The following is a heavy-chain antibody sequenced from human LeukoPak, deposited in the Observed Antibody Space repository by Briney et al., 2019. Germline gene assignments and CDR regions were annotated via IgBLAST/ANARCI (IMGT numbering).Heavy chain of an antibody. D-gene: IGHD3-9*01. Sequence: GGSLRLSCAASGFTVSSNYMSWVRQAPGKGLEWVSVIYSGGSTYYADSVKGRFTISRDNSKNTLYLQMNSLRAEDTAVYYCARDERESGILTGYYPFDYWGQGTLVTVSS. J-gene: IGHJ4*02. CDR3: ARDERESGILTGYYPFDY. CDR2: IYSGGST. CDR1: GFTVSSNY. V-gene: IGHV3-66*01.